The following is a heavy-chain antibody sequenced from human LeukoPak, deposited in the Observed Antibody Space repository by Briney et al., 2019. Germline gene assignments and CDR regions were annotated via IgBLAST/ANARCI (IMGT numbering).Heavy chain of an antibody. V-gene: IGHV4-59*01. Sequence: PSETLSLTCSVSGASISAYYWSWIRQPPGKGLEWIGYIHYSGTINYNPSLMSRVTISVDSSKNQFSLRLSSVTAADTAVYFCARGHKGLEVWGQEATVTVSS. CDR1: GASISAYY. CDR2: IHYSGTI. J-gene: IGHJ6*02. CDR3: ARGHKGLEV.